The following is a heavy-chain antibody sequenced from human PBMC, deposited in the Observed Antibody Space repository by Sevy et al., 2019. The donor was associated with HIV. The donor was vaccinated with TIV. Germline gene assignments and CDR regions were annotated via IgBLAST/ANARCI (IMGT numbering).Heavy chain of an antibody. V-gene: IGHV3-48*03. D-gene: IGHD3-22*01. CDR2: ISSSGSTI. CDR1: GFTFSSYE. CDR3: ARDRTGGYYRIFDY. J-gene: IGHJ4*02. Sequence: GGSLRLSCAASGFTFSSYEMNWVRQAPGKGLEWVSYISSSGSTIYYADSVKGRFTISRDNAKNSQYLQMNSLRAEDTAVYYCARDRTGGYYRIFDYWGQGTLVTVSS.